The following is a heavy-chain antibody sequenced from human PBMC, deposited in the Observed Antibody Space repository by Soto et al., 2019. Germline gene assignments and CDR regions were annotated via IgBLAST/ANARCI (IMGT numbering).Heavy chain of an antibody. J-gene: IGHJ4*02. CDR3: ARIGPYCGGDCYPDFDF. V-gene: IGHV3-23*01. Sequence: QPGGSLRLSCAASGFTFNTYGMTWVRQAPGKGLEWVSTVSGSGGGTYYADSVKGRFTISRVNSKNTMYLQMSNQRAEDTAVYFCARIGPYCGGDCYPDFDFWGLGTPVTVSS. CDR1: GFTFNTYG. CDR2: VSGSGGGT. D-gene: IGHD2-21*02.